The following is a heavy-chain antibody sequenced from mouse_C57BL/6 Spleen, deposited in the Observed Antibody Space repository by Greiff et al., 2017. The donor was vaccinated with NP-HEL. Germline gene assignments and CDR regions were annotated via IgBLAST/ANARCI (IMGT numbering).Heavy chain of an antibody. CDR2: IYPGDGDT. CDR3: AREGDGYYVGDAMDY. D-gene: IGHD2-3*01. J-gene: IGHJ4*01. V-gene: IGHV1-80*01. CDR1: GYAFSSYW. Sequence: QVQLQQSGAELVKPGASVKISCKASGYAFSSYWMNWVKQRPGKGLEWIGQIYPGDGDTNYNGKFKGKATLTADKSSSTAYMQLSSLTSEDSAVYFCAREGDGYYVGDAMDYWGQGTSVTVSS.